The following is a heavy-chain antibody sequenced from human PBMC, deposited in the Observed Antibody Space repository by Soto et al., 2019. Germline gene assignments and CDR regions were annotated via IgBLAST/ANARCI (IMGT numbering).Heavy chain of an antibody. J-gene: IGHJ2*01. CDR3: ARLNYDILSGYNYGYLDL. V-gene: IGHV4-59*08. CDR1: GGSISSYY. CDR2: IYYSGRT. Sequence: SETLSLTCTVSGGSISSYYWSWIRQPPGKGLEWIGYIYYSGRTNYNPSLKSRVTISVDTSKNQFSLNLSSVTAADTAVYYCARLNYDILSGYNYGYLDLWGRGALVTVSS. D-gene: IGHD3-9*01.